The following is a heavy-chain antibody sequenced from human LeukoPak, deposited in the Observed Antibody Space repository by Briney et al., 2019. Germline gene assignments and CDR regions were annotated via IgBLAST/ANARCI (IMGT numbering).Heavy chain of an antibody. J-gene: IGHJ5*02. CDR3: ARVDVSGYYKSDWFDP. CDR2: INHSGST. V-gene: IGHV4-34*01. CDR1: GGSFSGYY. D-gene: IGHD3-22*01. Sequence: PSETLSLTCAVYGGSFSGYYWSWIRQPPGKGLEWIGEINHSGSTNYNPSLKSRVTISVDTSKNQFSLQLNSVTPEDTAVYYCARVDVSGYYKSDWFDPWGQGTLVTVSS.